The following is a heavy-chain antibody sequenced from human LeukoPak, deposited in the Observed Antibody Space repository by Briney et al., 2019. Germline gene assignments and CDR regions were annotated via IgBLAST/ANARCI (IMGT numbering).Heavy chain of an antibody. D-gene: IGHD6-19*01. J-gene: IGHJ4*02. CDR1: GFSFSAYG. V-gene: IGHV3-30*18. CDR3: AKSSATYSSGWVDY. CDR2: ISYDGSNN. Sequence: GGSLRLSCAASGFSFSAYGMHWVRQAPGKGLEWVAVISYDGSNNYYADSVKGRFTISRDDSKNTLSLQMNSLRAEDTAMYYCAKSSATYSSGWVDYWGQGTLVTVSS.